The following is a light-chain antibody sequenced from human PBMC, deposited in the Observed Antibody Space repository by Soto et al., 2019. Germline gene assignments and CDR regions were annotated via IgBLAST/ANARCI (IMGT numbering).Light chain of an antibody. CDR3: QEYGSSRT. CDR2: AAS. Sequence: EIVLTQSPGTLSLSPGEIANLSCRASPSVSSSFLAWYQQRPGQAPRLLTYAASKTAPGIPDRFSGSGSGTDFTLTISRLEPEDFAVYFFQEYGSSRTFGQGTKVEIK. CDR1: PSVSSSF. J-gene: IGKJ1*01. V-gene: IGKV3-20*01.